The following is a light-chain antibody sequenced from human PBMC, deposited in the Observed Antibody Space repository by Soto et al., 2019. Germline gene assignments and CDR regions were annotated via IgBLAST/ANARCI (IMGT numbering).Light chain of an antibody. CDR1: QSVSSSY. CDR3: QQRNNWPLT. J-gene: IGKJ4*02. CDR2: EAL. V-gene: IGKV3-11*01. Sequence: EIVLTQSPATLSLSPGERATLSCGASQSVSSSYLAWYQQKPGQAPRLLIYEALNRATGIPARFSGSGSGTDFTLTISSLEPEDFAVYYCQQRNNWPLTFGGGTKVEIK.